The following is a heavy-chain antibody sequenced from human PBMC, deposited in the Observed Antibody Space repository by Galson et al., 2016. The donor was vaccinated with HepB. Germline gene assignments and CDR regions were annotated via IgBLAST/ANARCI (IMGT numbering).Heavy chain of an antibody. V-gene: IGHV1-18*01. CDR3: ATLAAAGTGFYYYGMDV. CDR2: INAYNGNT. CDR1: GYTFTSYG. J-gene: IGHJ6*02. D-gene: IGHD6-13*01. Sequence: SVKVSCKASGYTFTSYGISWVRQAPGQGLEWMGWINAYNGNTKYSQKLQGRVTMTTDTSTSTAYMELRSLRSDDTAVYYCATLAAAGTGFYYYGMDVWGQGTTVTVSS.